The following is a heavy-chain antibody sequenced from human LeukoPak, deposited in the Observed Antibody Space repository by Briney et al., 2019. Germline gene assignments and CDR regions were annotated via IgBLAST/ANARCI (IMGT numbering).Heavy chain of an antibody. D-gene: IGHD1-26*01. CDR3: ATSTGANSGNYPFDY. Sequence: GASVKVSCKASAYTFTNYYVHWVRQAPGQGLEWMGIINPSGGVTTYTQKFQSRVTMTRDTSTNTVYMELSSLKSEDTAVYYCATSTGANSGNYPFDYWGQGTLVTVSS. V-gene: IGHV1-46*01. CDR1: AYTFTNYY. J-gene: IGHJ4*02. CDR2: INPSGGVT.